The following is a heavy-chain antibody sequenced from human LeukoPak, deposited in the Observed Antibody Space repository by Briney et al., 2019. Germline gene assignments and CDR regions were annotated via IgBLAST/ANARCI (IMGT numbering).Heavy chain of an antibody. CDR2: IYYSGST. CDR3: ARVRGYCSGGSCYWPRRVIPS. Sequence: SETLSLTCTVSGGSISSSSYYWGWIRQPPGKGLEWIGSIYYSGSTYYNPSLKSRVTISVDTSKNQFSLKLSSVTAADTAVYYCARVRGYCSGGSCYWPRRVIPSWGQGTLVTVSS. D-gene: IGHD2-15*01. CDR1: GGSISSSSYY. V-gene: IGHV4-39*07. J-gene: IGHJ5*02.